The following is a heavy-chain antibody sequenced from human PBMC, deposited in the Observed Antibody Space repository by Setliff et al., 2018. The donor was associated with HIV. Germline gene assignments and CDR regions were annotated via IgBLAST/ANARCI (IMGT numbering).Heavy chain of an antibody. CDR3: ARSPQGGYFDY. CDR1: GFTFSSYC. CDR2: IKQDGSEK. V-gene: IGHV3-7*03. J-gene: IGHJ4*03. Sequence: GGSLRLSCAASGFTFSSYCMSWVRQSPGKGLEWVANIKQDGSEKHYVDSVKGRFTISRDNSKNTLYLQMNSLRVEDTAVYHCARSPQGGYFDYWGQGTLVTVSS.